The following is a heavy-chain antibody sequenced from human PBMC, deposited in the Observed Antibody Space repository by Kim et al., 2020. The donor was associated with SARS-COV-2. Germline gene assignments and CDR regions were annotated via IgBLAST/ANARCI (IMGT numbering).Heavy chain of an antibody. CDR3: ARLTMIVVGTPNENAFDI. Sequence: SETLSLTCAVYGGSLSGCYWNWIREPPGKGLEWIGEINHSGSTNYNPSLKSRVTISVDTSKNQFSLKLSSVTAADTAVYYCARLTMIVVGTPNENAFDIWGQVTMLTVPS. V-gene: IGHV4-34*01. CDR2: INHSGST. J-gene: IGHJ3*02. CDR1: GGSLSGCY. D-gene: IGHD3-22*01.